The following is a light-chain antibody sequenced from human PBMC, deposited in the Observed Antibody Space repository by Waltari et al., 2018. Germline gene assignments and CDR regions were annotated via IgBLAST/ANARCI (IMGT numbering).Light chain of an antibody. V-gene: IGKV1-16*02. CDR1: QGIGNF. CDR2: AAS. J-gene: IGKJ4*01. CDR3: QQYRSYPLT. Sequence: DIQMTQSPSSLSASVGDRVTITCRASQGIGNFLAWFQHKPGQAPKSLIYAASTLHTGVPSKFSGTGSGTDFTLTIRSLQPEDFATYYCQQYRSYPLTFGGGTKVEIK.